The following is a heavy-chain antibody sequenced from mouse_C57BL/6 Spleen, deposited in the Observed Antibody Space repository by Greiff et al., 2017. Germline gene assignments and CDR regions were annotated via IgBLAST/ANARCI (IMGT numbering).Heavy chain of an antibody. CDR3: ARGDSSGSTVDY. D-gene: IGHD3-2*02. V-gene: IGHV1-69*01. CDR2: IDPSDSYT. Sequence: QVQLQQPGAELVMPGASVKLSCTASGYTFTSYWMHWVKQRPGQGLEWNGEIDPSDSYTNYNQKFKGKSTLTVDKSSSTAYMQLSSLTSEDSAVYYCARGDSSGSTVDYWGKGTTLTVAS. J-gene: IGHJ2*01. CDR1: GYTFTSYW.